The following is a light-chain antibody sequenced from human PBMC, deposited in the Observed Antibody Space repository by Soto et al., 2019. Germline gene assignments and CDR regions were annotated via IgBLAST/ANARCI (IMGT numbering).Light chain of an antibody. Sequence: EIVLTQSPGTLSLSPGERATLSCRASQSVSSSYLAWYQQKPGQAPRLLIYGASSRATGIPDRFSGSGSGTDFTLTISRLAPEDFAVYYCQQGETFGQGTKVEIK. CDR3: QQGET. V-gene: IGKV3-20*01. CDR1: QSVSSSY. CDR2: GAS. J-gene: IGKJ1*01.